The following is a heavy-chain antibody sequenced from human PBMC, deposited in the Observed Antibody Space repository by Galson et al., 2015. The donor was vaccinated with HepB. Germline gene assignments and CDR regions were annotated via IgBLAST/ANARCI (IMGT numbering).Heavy chain of an antibody. CDR3: ATVGYSGGSWDFDYYGMDV. D-gene: IGHD2-15*01. CDR2: ISYEGSNT. J-gene: IGHJ6*02. Sequence: SLRLSCAASGFIFSSCAMHWVRQAPGKGLDWVALISYEGSNTYYADSVKGRFTISRDNSKNTLYLQMNSLRGEDTAVYYCATVGYSGGSWDFDYYGMDVWGQGTTVTVSS. V-gene: IGHV3-30*04. CDR1: GFIFSSCA.